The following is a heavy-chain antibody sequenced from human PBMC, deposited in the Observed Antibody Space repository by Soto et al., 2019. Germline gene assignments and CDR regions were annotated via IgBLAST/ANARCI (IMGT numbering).Heavy chain of an antibody. J-gene: IGHJ6*02. CDR1: GFDFGSFG. Sequence: ASVKVSCKASGFDFGSFGIQFLRQTRGRGLEWIGWIVVASGRTNYARQFQGRVAFSRDMSSTTAYMDLYDLKSDDTAVYFCSADHPHTAIGWTVWGQGTTVTVYS. CDR3: SADHPHTAIGWTV. V-gene: IGHV1-58*02. CDR2: IVVASGRT.